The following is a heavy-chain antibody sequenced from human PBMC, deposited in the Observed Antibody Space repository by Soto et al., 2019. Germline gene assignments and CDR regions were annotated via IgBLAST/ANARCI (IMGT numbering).Heavy chain of an antibody. V-gene: IGHV1-24*01. CDR1: GYTLTELS. Sequence: ASVKVSCKVSGYTLTELSMHWVRQAPGKGLEWMGGFDPEDGETIYAQKFQGRVTMTEDTSTDTAYMELSSLRSEDTAVYYCATAATMVRGVTILMYYFDYWGQGTLVTVSS. J-gene: IGHJ4*02. CDR2: FDPEDGET. CDR3: ATAATMVRGVTILMYYFDY. D-gene: IGHD3-10*01.